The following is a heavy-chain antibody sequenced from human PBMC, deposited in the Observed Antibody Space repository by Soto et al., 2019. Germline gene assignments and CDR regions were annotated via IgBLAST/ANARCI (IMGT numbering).Heavy chain of an antibody. CDR1: GGSISSGGYS. V-gene: IGHV4-30-2*01. J-gene: IGHJ3*02. CDR2: IYHSGST. CDR3: ARGGSSGYYNDAFDI. Sequence: QLQLQESGSGLVKPSQTLSLTCAVSGGSISSGGYSWSWIRQPPGKGLEWLGYIYHSGSTYYNPSLKLRVTIAVDRSKNQFPLKVSSVTAADTAVYCCARGGSSGYYNDAFDIWGQGTMVTVSS. D-gene: IGHD3-22*01.